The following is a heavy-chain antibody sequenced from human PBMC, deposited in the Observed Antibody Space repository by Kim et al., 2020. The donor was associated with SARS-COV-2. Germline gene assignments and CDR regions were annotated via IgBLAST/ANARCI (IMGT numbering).Heavy chain of an antibody. CDR2: INDSGDKT. J-gene: IGHJ4*02. CDR3: AKGDNSGDHPTYYFEY. V-gene: IGHV3-23*01. Sequence: GGSLRLSCTGSGFTFSSFAMSWVRQAPGKGLEWVSGINDSGDKTYYAESVKGRLTISRDNSRNTVYLQMNSLRADETAVYYCAKGDNSGDHPTYYFEYWGQGTLVAVSS. D-gene: IGHD4-4*01. CDR1: GFTFSSFA.